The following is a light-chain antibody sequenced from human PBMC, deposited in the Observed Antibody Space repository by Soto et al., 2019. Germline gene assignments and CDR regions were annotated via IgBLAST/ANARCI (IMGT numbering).Light chain of an antibody. J-gene: IGLJ1*01. V-gene: IGLV2-23*01. CDR3: CSYAGSSTYV. Sequence: ALTQPASVSGSPGQSITISCTGTSIDVGNYDLVSWYQRHPGKAPRLMIYEDTKRPSGVTYRFSGSKSGNTASLAISGLQAEDEADYYCCSYAGSSTYVFXTGTKVTVL. CDR1: SIDVGNYDL. CDR2: EDT.